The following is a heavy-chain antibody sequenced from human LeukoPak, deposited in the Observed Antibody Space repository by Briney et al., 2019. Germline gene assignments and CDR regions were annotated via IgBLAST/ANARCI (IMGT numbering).Heavy chain of an antibody. V-gene: IGHV1-46*01. CDR3: TRDPLATPTLYYYYYGMDV. CDR2: INPSGGST. J-gene: IGHJ6*02. Sequence: ASVKVSCKASGYTFTSYYMHWVRQAPGQGLEWMGIINPSGGSTSYAQKFQGRVTMTRDTSTSTVYMELSSLRSEDTAVYYCTRDPLATPTLYYYYYGMDVWGQGTTVTVSS. CDR1: GYTFTSYY.